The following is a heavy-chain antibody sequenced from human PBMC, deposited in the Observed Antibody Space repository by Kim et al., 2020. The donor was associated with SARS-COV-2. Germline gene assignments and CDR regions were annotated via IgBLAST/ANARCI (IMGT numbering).Heavy chain of an antibody. CDR2: INHSGST. CDR1: GGSFSGYY. V-gene: IGHV4-34*01. CDR3: ARGRAVGSGWPAGYFDY. D-gene: IGHD6-19*01. J-gene: IGHJ4*02. Sequence: SETLSLTCAVYGGSFSGYYWSWIRQPPGKGLEWIGEINHSGSTNYNPSLKSRVTISVDTSKNQFSLKLSSVTAADTAVYYCARGRAVGSGWPAGYFDYWGQGTLVTVSS.